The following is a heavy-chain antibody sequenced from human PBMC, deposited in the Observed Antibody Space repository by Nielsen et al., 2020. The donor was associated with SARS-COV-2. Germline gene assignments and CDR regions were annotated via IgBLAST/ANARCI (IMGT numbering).Heavy chain of an antibody. CDR3: AKDCRLATRPGPYSFDS. Sequence: GESLKISCVASGFSFTNYAMNWVRQAPGKGLEWVSTFSTGGNITFYSDSVKGRFTISRDDNRNAIFLQMNSLRAEDTAIYYCAKDCRLATRPGPYSFDSWGQGTLVTVSS. V-gene: IGHV3-23*01. CDR1: GFSFTNYA. J-gene: IGHJ4*02. CDR2: FSTGGNIT. D-gene: IGHD6-6*01.